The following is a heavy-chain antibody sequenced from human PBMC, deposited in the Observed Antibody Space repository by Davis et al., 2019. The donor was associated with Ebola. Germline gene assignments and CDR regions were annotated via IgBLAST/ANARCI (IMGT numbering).Heavy chain of an antibody. D-gene: IGHD1-1*01. CDR2: IYYSGST. CDR3: ARHEATTVSLDF. J-gene: IGHJ4*02. Sequence: MPGGSLRLSCTVSGGSISSYYWSWIRQPPGKGLEWIGYIYYSGSTNYNPPLKSRVTISVDTSKNQFSLKLRSVTAADTAVYYCARHEATTVSLDFWGQGTLVTVSS. CDR1: GGSISSYY. V-gene: IGHV4-59*08.